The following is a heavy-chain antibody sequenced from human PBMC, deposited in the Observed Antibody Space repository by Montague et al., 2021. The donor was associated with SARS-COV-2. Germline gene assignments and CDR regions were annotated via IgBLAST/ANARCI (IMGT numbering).Heavy chain of an antibody. V-gene: IGHV4-4*02. D-gene: IGHD3-22*01. J-gene: IGHJ4*02. Sequence: SETLSLTCAVSGGSISSSNWWSCVRQPPGKGLEWIGEIYHSGSTNYNPSLKSRVTISVDKSKNQFSLKLSSVTAADTAVYYCASGSLRESSGYDFDYWGQGTLVTVSS. CDR2: IYHSGST. CDR1: GGSISSSNW. CDR3: ASGSLRESSGYDFDY.